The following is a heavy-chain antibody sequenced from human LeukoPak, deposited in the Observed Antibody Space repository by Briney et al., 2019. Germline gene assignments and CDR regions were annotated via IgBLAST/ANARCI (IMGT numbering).Heavy chain of an antibody. CDR3: ARRVLRSRSFDP. Sequence: PSETLSLTCTVSGFSISSGYYWGWIRQPPGKGLEWIGSIHHGGTTYYNPSLKSRVTISVDTSKNQFSLKLSSVTAADTAVYYCARRVLRSRSFDPWGQGTLVTVSS. CDR2: IHHGGTT. CDR1: GFSISSGYY. V-gene: IGHV4-38-2*02. D-gene: IGHD3-10*01. J-gene: IGHJ5*02.